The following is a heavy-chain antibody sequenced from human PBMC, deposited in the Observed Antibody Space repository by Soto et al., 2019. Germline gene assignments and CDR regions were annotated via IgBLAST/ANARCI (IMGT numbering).Heavy chain of an antibody. V-gene: IGHV5-51*01. CDR1: GYSFTSYW. Sequence: PGESLKISCKGSGYSFTSYWIAWVRQMPGKGLEWMGIIYPGDSDTRYSPSFQGQVTISADKSINTAYLHWSSLKASDTAMYFCARHGVVGYCSATSCQGIDSWGQGALVTVSS. CDR2: IYPGDSDT. CDR3: ARHGVVGYCSATSCQGIDS. D-gene: IGHD2-2*03. J-gene: IGHJ4*02.